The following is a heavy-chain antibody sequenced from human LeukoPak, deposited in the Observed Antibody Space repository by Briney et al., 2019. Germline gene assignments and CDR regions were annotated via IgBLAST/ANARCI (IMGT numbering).Heavy chain of an antibody. CDR3: AREDILVLPGALVKAFDI. Sequence: PGGSLRLSCAASGFIFSDYDMSWVRQAPGKGLEWVSYISSSGSTIYYADSGKGRFTVSRDNAKNSLYLQMNSLRAEDTAVYYCAREDILVLPGALVKAFDIWGQGTVVTVSS. CDR2: ISSSGSTI. J-gene: IGHJ3*02. CDR1: GFIFSDYD. V-gene: IGHV3-11*04. D-gene: IGHD2-2*01.